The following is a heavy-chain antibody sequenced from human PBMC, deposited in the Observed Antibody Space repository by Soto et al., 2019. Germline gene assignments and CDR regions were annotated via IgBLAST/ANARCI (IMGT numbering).Heavy chain of an antibody. V-gene: IGHV1-2*02. CDR1: GYTFTGYY. D-gene: IGHD2-2*01. J-gene: IGHJ6*02. CDR2: INPNSGGT. CDR3: AGGQTGYCSSTSCYYYYYGMDV. Sequence: ASVKVSCKASGYTFTGYYMHWVRQAPGQGLEWMGWINPNSGGTNYAQKFQGRVTMTRDTSISTAYMELSRLRSDDTAVYYCAGGQTGYCSSTSCYYYYYGMDVWGQGTTVTVSS.